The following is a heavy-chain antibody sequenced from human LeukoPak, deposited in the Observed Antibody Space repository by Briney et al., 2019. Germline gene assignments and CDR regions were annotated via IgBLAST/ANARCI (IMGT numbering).Heavy chain of an antibody. CDR3: AKDRYSGSYLQKGPCAH. J-gene: IGHJ4*02. CDR2: VSYDGSDK. Sequence: PGGSLRLSCAASGFNFITYTMNWVRQAPGKGLEWVAVVSYDGSDKYYADSVKGRFTISRESSKNMLYLQMNSLRADDTAVYHCAKDRYSGSYLQKGPCAHWGQGTLVTASS. D-gene: IGHD1-26*01. CDR1: GFNFITYT. V-gene: IGHV3-30*18.